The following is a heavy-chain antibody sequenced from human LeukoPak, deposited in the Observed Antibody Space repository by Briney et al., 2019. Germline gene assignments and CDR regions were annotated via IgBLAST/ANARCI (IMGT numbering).Heavy chain of an antibody. CDR3: ARGRHTVTPFRY. CDR2: INHSGST. CDR1: GESFRGYY. D-gene: IGHD4-17*01. Sequence: SETLSLTCAVYGESFRGYYWSWIRQPPGRGLEWIGEINHSGSTSYSASLKSRVTISVDTSKNQFSLKLNSVTAADTAVYYCARGRHTVTPFRYWGQGTLVTVSS. V-gene: IGHV4-34*01. J-gene: IGHJ4*02.